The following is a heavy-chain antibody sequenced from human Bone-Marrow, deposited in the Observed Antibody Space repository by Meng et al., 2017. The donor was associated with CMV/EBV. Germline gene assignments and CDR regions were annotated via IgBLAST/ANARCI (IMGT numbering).Heavy chain of an antibody. V-gene: IGHV1-2*02. J-gene: IGHJ4*02. CDR1: GYTFTGSY. Sequence: ASVKVSCKASGYTFTGSYMHWVRQAPGQGLEWMGWINPNSGGTKYAQKFQGRVTMTSDTSITTAYMEVSSLRSDDTAVYYCARDSSDTTMTTPYYFHSWGQGTLVTVS. CDR3: ARDSSDTTMTTPYYFHS. D-gene: IGHD4-17*01. CDR2: INPNSGGT.